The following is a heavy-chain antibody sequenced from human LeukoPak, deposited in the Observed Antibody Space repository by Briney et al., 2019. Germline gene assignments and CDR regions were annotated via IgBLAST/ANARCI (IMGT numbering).Heavy chain of an antibody. CDR3: ARVGSGSWPWAFDI. D-gene: IGHD3-10*01. CDR2: IWNEGSKK. V-gene: IGHV3-33*01. Sequence: GGSLLLSCAASGFIFRDYGMHWGRRAPGKGLEGGGVIWNEGSKKGYADFVKGRLTISRDNSKSTLYLQVNSLRAEDTAVYYCARVGSGSWPWAFDIWGQGTMVTVSP. CDR1: GFIFRDYG. J-gene: IGHJ3*02.